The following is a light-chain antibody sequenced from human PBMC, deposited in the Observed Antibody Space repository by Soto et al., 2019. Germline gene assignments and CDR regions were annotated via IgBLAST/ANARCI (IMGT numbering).Light chain of an antibody. Sequence: DIQLTQSPPSLSASDGDGVTITCQASQDITNYLIWYQHKSGKSPKLLIFDAANLEAGVPSRFSGGGSGTHFTFTISSLQPEDVATYYCQQYENRPLTFGGGTKVE. CDR3: QQYENRPLT. CDR1: QDITNY. V-gene: IGKV1-33*01. J-gene: IGKJ4*01. CDR2: DAA.